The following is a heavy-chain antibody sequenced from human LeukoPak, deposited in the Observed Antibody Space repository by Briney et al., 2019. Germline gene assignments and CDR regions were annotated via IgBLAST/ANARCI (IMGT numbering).Heavy chain of an antibody. D-gene: IGHD4-23*01. Sequence: PGRSLRLSCAASGFTFSTFAMSWGRQAPGKGLERVSVMSGSGGSGTYYADSVKGRFTISRDNSKNTLFLEMNSLRAEDTALYLGAKSYYGGTATHFDSWGQGVMVTVSS. CDR3: AKSYYGGTATHFDS. J-gene: IGHJ4*02. CDR2: MSGSGGSGT. V-gene: IGHV3-23*01. CDR1: GFTFSTFA.